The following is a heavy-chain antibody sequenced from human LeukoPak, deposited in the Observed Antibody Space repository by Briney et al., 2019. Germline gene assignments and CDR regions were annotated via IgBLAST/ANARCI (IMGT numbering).Heavy chain of an antibody. CDR3: ARVPLDYDFWSGTRYYFDY. CDR2: INPNSGGT. J-gene: IGHJ4*02. CDR1: GYTFTGYY. V-gene: IGHV1-2*02. D-gene: IGHD3-3*01. Sequence: ASVKVSCKASGYTFTGYYMHWVRQAPGQGLEWMGWINPNSGGTNYAQKLQGRVTMTTDTSTSTAYMELRSLRSDDTAVYYCARVPLDYDFWSGTRYYFDYWGQGTLVTVSS.